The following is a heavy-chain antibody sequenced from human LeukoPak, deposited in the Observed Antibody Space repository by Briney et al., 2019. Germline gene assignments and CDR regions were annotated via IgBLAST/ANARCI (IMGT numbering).Heavy chain of an antibody. Sequence: SETLSLTCTVSGGSVSSGSYYWSWIRQPPGKGLEWIGHMYYSGSANHNPSLKSRLTISVDTSKNQFSLRLSSVTAADTAVYHCARVVANWFDPWGQGTLVTVSS. CDR3: ARVVANWFDP. V-gene: IGHV4-61*01. J-gene: IGHJ5*02. CDR2: MYYSGSA. D-gene: IGHD5-12*01. CDR1: GGSVSSGSYY.